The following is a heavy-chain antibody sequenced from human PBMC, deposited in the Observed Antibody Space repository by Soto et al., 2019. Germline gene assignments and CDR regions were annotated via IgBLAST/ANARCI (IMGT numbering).Heavy chain of an antibody. CDR2: ISYDGTNE. J-gene: IGHJ4*02. V-gene: IGHV3-30*01. CDR3: VASVFSFDY. Sequence: HVQLVESGGGVVQPGRSLRLSCAASGFTFSTRAMHWVRQAPGKGLEWVAVISYDGTNEHYEDSVKGRFTVSRDNSRNTLSLQMNSLSPENTAMYYCVASVFSFDYWGQGSLVTVSS. D-gene: IGHD2-8*01. CDR1: GFTFSTRA.